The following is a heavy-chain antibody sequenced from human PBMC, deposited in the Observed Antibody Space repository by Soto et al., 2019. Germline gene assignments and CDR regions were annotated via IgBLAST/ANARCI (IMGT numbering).Heavy chain of an antibody. J-gene: IGHJ4*02. Sequence: QVHLVQSGAEVKKPGASVKVSCKGSGYGFTIYGITWVRQAPGQGLEWMAWISAHNGNTNYAQKLQGRVTVTRDTSTSTAYMELRSLRSDDTAVYYCARMRYGDYWGQGALVTVSS. CDR3: ARMRYGDY. CDR1: GYGFTIYG. CDR2: ISAHNGNT. D-gene: IGHD1-1*01. V-gene: IGHV1-18*01.